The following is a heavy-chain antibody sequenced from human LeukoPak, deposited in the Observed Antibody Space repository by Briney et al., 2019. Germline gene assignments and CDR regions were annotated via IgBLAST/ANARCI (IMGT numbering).Heavy chain of an antibody. CDR2: ISSSGSTI. Sequence: GGSLRLSCAASGFTFSSYEMNWVRQAPGKGLEWVSYISSSGSTIYYADSVKGRFTISRDNSKNTLYLQMNSLRAEDTAVYYCAKVGGRSGGGFDYWGQGTLVTVSS. CDR1: GFTFSSYE. V-gene: IGHV3-48*03. D-gene: IGHD4-23*01. CDR3: AKVGGRSGGGFDY. J-gene: IGHJ4*02.